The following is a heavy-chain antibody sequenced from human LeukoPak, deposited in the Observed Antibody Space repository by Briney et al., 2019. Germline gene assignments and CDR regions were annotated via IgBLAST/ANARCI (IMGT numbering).Heavy chain of an antibody. CDR2: IYYSGST. CDR1: GGSISSSSYY. V-gene: IGHV4-39*01. D-gene: IGHD5-18*01. CDR3: AGSGTELWSGIYYLDY. J-gene: IGHJ4*02. Sequence: SETLSLTCTVSGGSISSSSYYWGWIRQPPGKGLEWIGSIYYSGSTYYNPSLKSRVTISVDTSKNQFSLNLRSVTAADTAVYYCAGSGTELWSGIYYLDYWGQGTQVTVSS.